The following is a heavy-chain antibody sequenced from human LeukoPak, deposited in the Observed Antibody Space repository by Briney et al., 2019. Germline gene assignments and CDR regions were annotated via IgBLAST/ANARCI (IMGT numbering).Heavy chain of an antibody. J-gene: IGHJ6*02. V-gene: IGHV4-34*01. CDR2: INHSGST. CDR3: ARGTVLMVRGQRNYYYGMDV. D-gene: IGHD3-10*01. CDR1: GGSFSGYY. Sequence: PSETLSLTCAVYGGSFSGYYWSWIRQPPGKGLEWIGEINHSGSTNYNPSLKSRVTISVDTSKNQFSLKLSSVTAADTAVYYCARGTVLMVRGQRNYYYGMDVWGQGTTVTVSS.